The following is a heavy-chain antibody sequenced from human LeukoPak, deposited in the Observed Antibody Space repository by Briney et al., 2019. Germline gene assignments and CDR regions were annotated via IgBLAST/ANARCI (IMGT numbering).Heavy chain of an antibody. CDR3: ARDLIAAGGTLFDY. CDR1: GFTFRNYA. Sequence: GGSLRLSCAASGFTFRNYAMSWVRQAPGKGLEWVSSISSSSSYIYYADSVKGRFTISRDNAKNSLYLQMNSLRAEDTAVYYCARDLIAAGGTLFDYWGQGTLVTVSS. J-gene: IGHJ4*02. V-gene: IGHV3-21*01. CDR2: ISSSSSYI. D-gene: IGHD6-6*01.